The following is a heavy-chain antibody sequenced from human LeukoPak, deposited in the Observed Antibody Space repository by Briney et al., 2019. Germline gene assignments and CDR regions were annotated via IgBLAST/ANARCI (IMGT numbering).Heavy chain of an antibody. CDR1: GYTFTSYD. V-gene: IGHV1-8*01. D-gene: IGHD6-19*01. CDR2: MNPNSGNT. CDR3: ARGLPQNVLLAVAGIFDY. Sequence: ASVKVSCKASGYTFTSYDINWVRQATGQGLEWMGWMNPNSGNTGYAQKFQGRVTMTRNTSISTAYMELSSLRSEDTAVYYCARGLPQNVLLAVAGIFDYWGQGTLVTVSS. J-gene: IGHJ4*02.